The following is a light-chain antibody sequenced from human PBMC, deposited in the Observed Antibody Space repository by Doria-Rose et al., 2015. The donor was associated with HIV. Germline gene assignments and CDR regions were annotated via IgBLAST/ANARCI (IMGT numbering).Light chain of an antibody. CDR1: QSFSSTY. J-gene: IGKJ1*01. V-gene: IGKV3-20*01. CDR2: DGS. Sequence: EIVLTQSPGTLSLSPGERATLSCRASQSFSSTYLAWYQQKPDQAPSLLIYDGSTRATGIPGRFSASGSGTDSTLTINRLEPEDFALYYCHQYGTSWTFGQGTKVEF. CDR3: HQYGTSWT.